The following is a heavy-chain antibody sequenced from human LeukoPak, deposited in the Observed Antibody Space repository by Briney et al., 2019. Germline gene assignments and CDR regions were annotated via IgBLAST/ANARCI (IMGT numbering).Heavy chain of an antibody. J-gene: IGHJ3*02. V-gene: IGHV3-33*01. Sequence: PGRSLRLSCEASGFIFSSYGMHWVRQAPGKGLEWVALIWYDGSKKDYADSVKGRFTISRDNSKNTLNLQMNRLRAEDTAVYYCATMTTVTMDDAFDMWGQGTMVTVSS. CDR2: IWYDGSKK. D-gene: IGHD4-17*01. CDR3: ATMTTVTMDDAFDM. CDR1: GFIFSSYG.